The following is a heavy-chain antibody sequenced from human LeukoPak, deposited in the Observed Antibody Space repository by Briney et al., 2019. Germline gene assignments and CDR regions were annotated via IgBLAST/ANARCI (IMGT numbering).Heavy chain of an antibody. CDR2: INPNTGDT. CDR3: TRLRYTIKGAVNGWASFDL. D-gene: IGHD3-3*01. J-gene: IGHJ3*01. CDR1: GYTFMDFY. V-gene: IGHV1-2*02. Sequence: ASVKVSCKASGYTFMDFYLHWVRQAPGQGFEWMGWINPNTGDTNFAQKFHGTVTMTSDTSINTAYMEIHSLRPDDAAVYYCTRLRYTIKGAVNGWASFDLWGQGTEVTVSS.